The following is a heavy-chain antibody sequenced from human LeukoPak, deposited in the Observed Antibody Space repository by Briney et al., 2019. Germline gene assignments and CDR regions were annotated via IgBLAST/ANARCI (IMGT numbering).Heavy chain of an antibody. CDR2: ISGYNGNT. CDR3: ATHSSGYYYVNPLWQH. J-gene: IGHJ1*01. CDR1: GYTFTSYG. Sequence: ASVKVSCKASGYTFTSYGISWVRQAPGQGLEWMGWISGYNGNTNYAQKFQGRITMTEDTSTDTAYMELSSLRSEDTAVYYCATHSSGYYYVNPLWQHWGQGTLVTVSS. V-gene: IGHV1-18*01. D-gene: IGHD3-22*01.